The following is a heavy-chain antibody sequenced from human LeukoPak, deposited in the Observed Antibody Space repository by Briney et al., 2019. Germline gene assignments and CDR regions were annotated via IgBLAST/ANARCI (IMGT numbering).Heavy chain of an antibody. J-gene: IGHJ4*02. CDR2: ISGSSSYI. V-gene: IGHV3-21*01. CDR3: ARDLSSAALDY. Sequence: PGGSLRLSCAASGFTFSSYSMNWVRQAPGKGLEWVSSISGSSSYIYYADSVKGRFTISRDNAKNSLYLQMNSLRAEDTAVYYCARDLSSAALDYWGQGTLVTVSS. D-gene: IGHD6-13*01. CDR1: GFTFSSYS.